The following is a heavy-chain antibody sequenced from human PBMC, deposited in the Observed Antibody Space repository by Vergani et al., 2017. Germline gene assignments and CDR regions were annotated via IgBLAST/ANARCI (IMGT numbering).Heavy chain of an antibody. CDR3: ATKSCGTPGCQIGYFRE. Sequence: QVYLVESGGGVVQPGRSLRLSCVVSGFTSSYYCMHWVRQAPGKGLEWVAVISYDGTQKYYADSVKGRFTISRDNSKSTLYLQMNSLRTEDTAVYYCATKSCGTPGCQIGYFREWGQGTLVTVSS. V-gene: IGHV3-30*03. J-gene: IGHJ1*01. CDR2: ISYDGTQK. D-gene: IGHD1-1*01. CDR1: GFTSSYYC.